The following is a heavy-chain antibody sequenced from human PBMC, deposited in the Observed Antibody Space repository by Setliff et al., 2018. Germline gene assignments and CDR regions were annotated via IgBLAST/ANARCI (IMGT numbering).Heavy chain of an antibody. J-gene: IGHJ5*02. CDR1: GFTFTNYA. V-gene: IGHV3-23*01. Sequence: GGSLRLSCAASGFTFTNYAMTWVRQAPGKGLQWVSAISGSGGSTYYADSVKGRFTVSRDNAKKSLYLQMNSLRAEDTAVYYCAKNGFGVVALGVNNWFDPWGQGTLGTVSS. CDR3: AKNGFGVVALGVNNWFDP. CDR2: ISGSGGST. D-gene: IGHD3-10*01.